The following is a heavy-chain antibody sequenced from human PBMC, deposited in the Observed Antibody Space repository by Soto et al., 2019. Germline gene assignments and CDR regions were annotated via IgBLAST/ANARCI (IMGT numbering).Heavy chain of an antibody. J-gene: IGHJ2*01. CDR2: ISGIGGDT. CDR1: GFTFSDYA. V-gene: IGHV3-23*01. CDR3: AKLPVGKRTVVRASHCWFDL. Sequence: LRLSCAASGFTFSDYAMSWVRQAPGEGLEWVSSISGIGGDTYYADSVKGRFTISRDNSKNTLYLQMDSLRAEDTAVYYCAKLPVGKRTVVRASHCWFDLWGRGTLVTVSS. D-gene: IGHD3-10*01.